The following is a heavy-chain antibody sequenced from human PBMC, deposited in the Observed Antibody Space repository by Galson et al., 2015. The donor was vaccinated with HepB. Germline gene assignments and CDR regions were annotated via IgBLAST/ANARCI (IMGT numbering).Heavy chain of an antibody. CDR3: ARGPEEQYYDILTGYYGMGEDFDY. V-gene: IGHV3-30*04. Sequence: SLRLSCAASGFTFSSYAMHWVRQAPGKGLEWVAVISYDGSNKYYADSVKGRFTISRDNSKNTLYLQMNSLRAEDTAVYYCARGPEEQYYDILTGYYGMGEDFDYWGQGTLVTVSS. D-gene: IGHD3-9*01. J-gene: IGHJ4*02. CDR2: ISYDGSNK. CDR1: GFTFSSYA.